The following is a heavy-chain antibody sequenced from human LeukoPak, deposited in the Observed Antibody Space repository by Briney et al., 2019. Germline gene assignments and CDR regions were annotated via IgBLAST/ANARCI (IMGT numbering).Heavy chain of an antibody. D-gene: IGHD3-10*01. Sequence: GGSLRLSCAASGFTFTSYSMNWVRQAPGEGLEWFSCISTSSSYIYYAHTLKGRVTISRDNAKNSLYLQMNSLRAEDTAVYYCARVGVYYGSGSLIWFDPWGQGTLVTVSS. CDR3: ARVGVYYGSGSLIWFDP. CDR1: GFTFTSYS. V-gene: IGHV3-21*01. J-gene: IGHJ5*02. CDR2: ISTSSSYI.